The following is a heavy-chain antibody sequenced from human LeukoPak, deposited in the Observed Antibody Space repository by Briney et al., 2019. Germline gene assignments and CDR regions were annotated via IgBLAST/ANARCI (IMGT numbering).Heavy chain of an antibody. Sequence: SVKVSCKASGGTFSSYAISWVRQAPGQGLEWMGGIIPIFGTANYAQKFQGRVTMTRDTSISTAYMELSRLRSDDTAVYYCARDTRSGYCSGGSCYSDYMDVWGKGTTVTVSS. V-gene: IGHV1-69*05. D-gene: IGHD2-15*01. CDR3: ARDTRSGYCSGGSCYSDYMDV. CDR2: IIPIFGTA. J-gene: IGHJ6*03. CDR1: GGTFSSYA.